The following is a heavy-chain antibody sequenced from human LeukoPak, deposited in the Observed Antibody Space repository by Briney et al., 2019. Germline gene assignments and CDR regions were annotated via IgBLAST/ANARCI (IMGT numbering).Heavy chain of an antibody. CDR3: ARASTSPRYSSGWFRY. D-gene: IGHD6-19*01. J-gene: IGHJ4*02. Sequence: PWASVKASCKASGGTFSSYAISWVRQAPGQGLEWMGGIIPIFGTANYAQKFQGRVTITADKSTSTAYMELSSLRSEDTAVYYCARASTSPRYSSGWFRYWGQGTLVTVSS. CDR2: IIPIFGTA. CDR1: GGTFSSYA. V-gene: IGHV1-69*06.